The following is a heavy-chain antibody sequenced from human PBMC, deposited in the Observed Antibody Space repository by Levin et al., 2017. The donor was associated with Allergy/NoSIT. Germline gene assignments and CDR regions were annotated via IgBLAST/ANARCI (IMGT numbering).Heavy chain of an antibody. V-gene: IGHV4-39*01. CDR2: VFSNGNT. D-gene: IGHD2-2*03. J-gene: IGHJ3*01. Sequence: PSETLSLTCSVSGDSISSSHYYWGWIRQPPGTPLEWIGSVFSNGNTYSNPSLKSRVTIFADMSKNQFSLRLTSVNDADTAVYYCVRNGFPSRRDDSFDVWGQGTMVTVSS. CDR3: VRNGFPSRRDDSFDV. CDR1: GDSISSSHYY.